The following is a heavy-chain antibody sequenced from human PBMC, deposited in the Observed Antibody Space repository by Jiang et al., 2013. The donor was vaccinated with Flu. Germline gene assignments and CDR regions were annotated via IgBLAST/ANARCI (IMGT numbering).Heavy chain of an antibody. D-gene: IGHD6-6*01. V-gene: IGHV3-23*01. CDR3: AKGRQLVFLDY. CDR2: SGSGGST. J-gene: IGHJ4*02. Sequence: SGSGGSTYYADSVKGRFTISRDNSKNTLYLQMNSLRAEDTAVYYCAKGRQLVFLDYWGQGTLVTVSS.